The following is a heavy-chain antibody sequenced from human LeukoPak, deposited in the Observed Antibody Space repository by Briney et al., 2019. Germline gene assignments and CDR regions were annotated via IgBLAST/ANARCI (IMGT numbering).Heavy chain of an antibody. CDR2: IKQDGSEK. CDR1: GFTFSSYW. CDR3: ARPPSIAAAGTSWDY. J-gene: IGHJ4*02. D-gene: IGHD6-13*01. Sequence: GGSLRLSCAASGFTFSSYWMSWVRQAPGKGLEWVANIKQDGSEKYYVDSVKGRFTISRDNAKNSLYLQMNSLRAEDTAVYYCARPPSIAAAGTSWDYWGQGTLVTVSS. V-gene: IGHV3-7*01.